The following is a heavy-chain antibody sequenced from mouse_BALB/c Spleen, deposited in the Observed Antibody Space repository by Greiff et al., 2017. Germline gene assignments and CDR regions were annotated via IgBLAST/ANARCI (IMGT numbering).Heavy chain of an antibody. CDR3: TRGITRYFDV. CDR2: IYLGSGST. J-gene: IGHJ1*01. V-gene: IGHV1S22*01. Sequence: LQQPGSELVRPGASVKLSCKASGYTFTSYWMHWVKQRHGQGLEWIGNIYLGSGSTNYDEKFKSKGTLTVDTSSSTAYMHLSSLTSEDSAVYYCTRGITRYFDVWGAGTTVTVSS. CDR1: GYTFTSYW. D-gene: IGHD2-4*01.